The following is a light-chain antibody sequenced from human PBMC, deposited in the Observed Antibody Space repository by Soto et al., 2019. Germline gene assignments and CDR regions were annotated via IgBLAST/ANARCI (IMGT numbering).Light chain of an antibody. V-gene: IGKV3-20*01. CDR3: QQYGSSVFT. J-gene: IGKJ2*01. Sequence: ETVLTQSPGTLYLSPGETATISCRASQTVTTNYLAWYQQKPDQAPRLLIYGASSRATGIPDRFSGSGSGTDLTLTISRLEPEDFAVYYCQQYGSSVFTFGQGTKLEIK. CDR1: QTVTTNY. CDR2: GAS.